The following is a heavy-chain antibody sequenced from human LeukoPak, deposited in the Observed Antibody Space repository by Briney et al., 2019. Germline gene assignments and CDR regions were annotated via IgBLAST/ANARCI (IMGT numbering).Heavy chain of an antibody. CDR3: ARVTGFASDDAFDI. CDR1: GYTFTSYG. D-gene: IGHD1-20*01. Sequence: ASVKVSCKASGYTFTSYGISWVRQAPGQGLEWMGWISAYNGNTNYAQKFQGRVTITTDESTSTAYMELSSLRSEDTAVYYCARVTGFASDDAFDIWGQGTMVTVSS. CDR2: ISAYNGNT. J-gene: IGHJ3*02. V-gene: IGHV1-18*01.